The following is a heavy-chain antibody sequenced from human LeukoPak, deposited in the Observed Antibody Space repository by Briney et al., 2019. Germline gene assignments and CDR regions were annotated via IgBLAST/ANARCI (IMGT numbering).Heavy chain of an antibody. V-gene: IGHV1-8*01. CDR2: MNPNSGNT. CDR3: ARAATVTEAYYYYYYMDV. CDR1: GYTFTSYD. Sequence: GSVKVSCKASGYTFTSYDINWVRQATGQGLEWMGWMNPNSGNTGYAQKFQGRVTMTRNTSISTAYMELSSLRSEDTAVYYWARAATVTEAYYYYYYMDVWGKGTTVTVSS. D-gene: IGHD4-17*01. J-gene: IGHJ6*03.